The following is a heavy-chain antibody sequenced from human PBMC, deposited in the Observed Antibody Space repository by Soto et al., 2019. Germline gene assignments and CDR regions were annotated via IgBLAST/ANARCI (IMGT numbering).Heavy chain of an antibody. CDR2: IYYSGST. Sequence: SETLSHTCTDSGGSISSCGYYWSWIRQHAGKGLGWIGYIYYSGSTYYNPSLKSRVTISVDTSKNQFSLKLSSVTAADTAVYYCARAPYDYGDSYYFDYWGQGTLVTVSS. CDR1: GGSISSCGYY. J-gene: IGHJ4*02. D-gene: IGHD4-17*01. V-gene: IGHV4-31*03. CDR3: ARAPYDYGDSYYFDY.